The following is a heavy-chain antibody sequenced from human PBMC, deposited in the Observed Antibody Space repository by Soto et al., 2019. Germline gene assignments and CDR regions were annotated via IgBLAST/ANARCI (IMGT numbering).Heavy chain of an antibody. CDR1: GYTFTSYY. V-gene: IGHV1-46*03. D-gene: IGHD4-17*01. Sequence: QVQLVQSGAEVKKPGASVKVSCKASGYTFTSYYMHWVRQAPGQGLEWMGIINPSGGSTSYAQKFQGRVTMTRDTSTSTVYMELSSLRSEDTAVYYCATFTTTIAFDLWGQGTMVTVSS. CDR3: ATFTTTIAFDL. CDR2: INPSGGST. J-gene: IGHJ3*01.